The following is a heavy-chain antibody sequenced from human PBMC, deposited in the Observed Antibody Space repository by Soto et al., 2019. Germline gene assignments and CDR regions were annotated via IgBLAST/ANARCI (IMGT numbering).Heavy chain of an antibody. CDR3: ATSDQRYSTVMAV. CDR2: IYYSGST. CDR1: GFTFSNFR. V-gene: IGHV4-59*01. D-gene: IGHD2-15*01. J-gene: IGHJ6*02. Sequence: PGVSLRLSCAASGFTFSNFRMNWVRQAPGKGLEWIGYIYYSGSTNYNPSLKSRVTISVDTSKNQFSLNLSSVTAADTAVYYCATSDQRYSTVMAVWGQWPTLTVAS.